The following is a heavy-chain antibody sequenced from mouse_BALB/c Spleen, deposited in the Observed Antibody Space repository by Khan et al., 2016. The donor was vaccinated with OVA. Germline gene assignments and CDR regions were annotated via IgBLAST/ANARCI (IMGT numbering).Heavy chain of an antibody. D-gene: IGHD3-2*02. CDR3: AGIRDM. V-gene: IGHV2-9*02. J-gene: IGHJ2*01. CDR2: IWAGGST. Sequence: QVQLKESGPGLVAPSQSLSITCTVSGFSLTSYGVHWVRQPPGKGLEWLGVIWAGGSTNYYSALMSRLSISKDNSKSQVFLKMNSRQTDDTAMYYCAGIRDMWGQGTTLTVSS. CDR1: GFSLTSYG.